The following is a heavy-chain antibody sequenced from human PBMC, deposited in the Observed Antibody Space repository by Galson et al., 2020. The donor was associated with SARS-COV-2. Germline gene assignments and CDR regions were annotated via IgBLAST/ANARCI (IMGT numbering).Heavy chain of an antibody. D-gene: IGHD2-8*02. CDR3: ASGGYTTGWGAFVI. CDR1: GFSFSTNS. V-gene: IGHV3-21*01. CDR2: ISTRSNYI. J-gene: IGHJ3*02. Sequence: KIGESLKISCAASGFSFSTNSVNWVRQAPGKGLEWVSYISTRSNYIYYADSVKGRFTISRDNAKNSLLLQMNSLRVEDTAVYYCASGGYTTGWGAFVIWGQGTKVTVSS.